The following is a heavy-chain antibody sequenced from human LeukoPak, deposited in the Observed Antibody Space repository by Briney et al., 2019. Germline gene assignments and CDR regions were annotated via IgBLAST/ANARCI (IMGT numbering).Heavy chain of an antibody. Sequence: ASVKVSCKASGYTFTSYGISWVRQAPGQGLEWMGCISAYNGNTNYAQKLQGRVTMTTDTSTSTAYMELRSLRSDDTAVYYCARGERYFDWYPFDYWGQGTLVTVSS. V-gene: IGHV1-18*01. D-gene: IGHD3-9*01. CDR1: GYTFTSYG. J-gene: IGHJ4*02. CDR3: ARGERYFDWYPFDY. CDR2: ISAYNGNT.